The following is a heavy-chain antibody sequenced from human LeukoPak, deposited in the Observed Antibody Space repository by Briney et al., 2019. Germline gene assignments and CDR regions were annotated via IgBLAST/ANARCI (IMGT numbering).Heavy chain of an antibody. V-gene: IGHV3-53*01. D-gene: IGHD3-3*01. Sequence: PGGSLRLSCAASGFTVSNNYMSWVRQAPGEGLEWVSIIYSGGNTYYADSVKGRFTISRDNSKNTLYLQMNSLRAEDTAVYYCAKLVPSDDFWSGYLGWFDPWGQGTLVTVSS. J-gene: IGHJ5*02. CDR1: GFTVSNNY. CDR3: AKLVPSDDFWSGYLGWFDP. CDR2: IYSGGNT.